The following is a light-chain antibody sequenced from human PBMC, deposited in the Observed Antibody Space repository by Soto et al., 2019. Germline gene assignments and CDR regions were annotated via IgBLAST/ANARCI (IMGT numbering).Light chain of an antibody. V-gene: IGKV3-15*01. CDR2: GAS. CDR1: QSVSNN. CDR3: QQYNNCPRT. Sequence: EIVLTHSPGTLSLSPGERATLSCRASQSVSNNLAWYQQKPGQAPRLLIYGASTRATGIPARFSGSGSGTEFTLTISSLQSEDFAVYYCQQYNNCPRTFGHGTKVDIK. J-gene: IGKJ1*01.